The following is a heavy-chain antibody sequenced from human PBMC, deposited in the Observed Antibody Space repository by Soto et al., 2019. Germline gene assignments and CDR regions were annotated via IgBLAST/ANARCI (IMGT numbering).Heavy chain of an antibody. CDR1: GGTVTSSHW. CDR2: VYHTGDT. CDR3: AREIVTAGGNNSFDP. J-gene: IGHJ5*02. Sequence: SETLSLTCGVSGGTVTSSHWWRLFRHSPGRGLEWIGNVYHTGDTNFNPSLQSRVTFSVDKSNNQFSLRLTSVTAADTAVYFCAREIVTAGGNNSFDPWGPGTLVTVSS. V-gene: IGHV4-4*02. D-gene: IGHD2-21*02.